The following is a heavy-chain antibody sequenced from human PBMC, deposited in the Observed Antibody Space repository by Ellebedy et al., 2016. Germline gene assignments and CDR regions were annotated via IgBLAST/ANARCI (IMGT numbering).Heavy chain of an antibody. Sequence: SETLSLXXSVSGDSIASYYWTWIRQPPGKGLEWIGYIYYTGDTDYNPSLKSRVTISVDPSKNQFSLRLTSVTAADTAVYYCAGKYSGSFSDWGRGTLVTVSS. J-gene: IGHJ1*01. CDR1: GDSIASYY. V-gene: IGHV4-59*01. D-gene: IGHD1-26*01. CDR2: IYYTGDT. CDR3: AGKYSGSFSD.